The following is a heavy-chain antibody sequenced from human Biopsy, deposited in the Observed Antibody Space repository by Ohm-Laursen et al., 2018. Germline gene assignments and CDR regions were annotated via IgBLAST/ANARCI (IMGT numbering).Heavy chain of an antibody. D-gene: IGHD3-10*01. J-gene: IGHJ5*01. CDR1: GVTLSGYG. Sequence: GSLRLSCSASGVTLSGYGMNWVRQAPGKGLEWVSSISASSSYIHYADSVKGRFTVSRDNTKNSLYLQMNGLRAADTAIYYCATELLPPGVGGPWLDSWGQGTPVTVSS. CDR2: ISASSSYI. CDR3: ATELLPPGVGGPWLDS. V-gene: IGHV3-21*06.